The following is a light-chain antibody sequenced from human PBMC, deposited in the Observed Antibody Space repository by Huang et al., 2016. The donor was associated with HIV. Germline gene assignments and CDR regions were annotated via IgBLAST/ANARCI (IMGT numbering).Light chain of an antibody. CDR1: QSVFNNNY. V-gene: IGKV3-20*01. CDR3: QQYGSSLA. Sequence: EIVLTQSPGILSLSPGESATLSCRASQSVFNNNYLARYQQKPGQAPRLLIFGASSTATGISDRFRGSGSGTDFTLTISRLEPEDFAVYYCQQYGSSLAFGPGTKVEIK. J-gene: IGKJ1*01. CDR2: GAS.